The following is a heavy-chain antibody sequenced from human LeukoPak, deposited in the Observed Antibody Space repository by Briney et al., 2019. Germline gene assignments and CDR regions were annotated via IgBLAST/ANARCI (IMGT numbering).Heavy chain of an antibody. CDR3: AKVSSRPMVRGGYFDY. Sequence: GGSLRLSCAASGFDVRSNYMSWVRQAPGKGLEWVSVIYSGGSTYYADSVKGRFTISRDNSKNTLYLQMNSLRAEDTAVYYCAKVSSRPMVRGGYFDYWGQGTLVTVSS. CDR1: GFDVRSNY. V-gene: IGHV3-53*01. J-gene: IGHJ4*02. CDR2: IYSGGST. D-gene: IGHD3-10*01.